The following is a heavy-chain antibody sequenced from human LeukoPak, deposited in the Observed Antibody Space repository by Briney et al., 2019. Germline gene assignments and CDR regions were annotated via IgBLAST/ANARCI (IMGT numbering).Heavy chain of an antibody. V-gene: IGHV1-8*01. Sequence: ASLKVCCKASVYTFTSYDINWVRQASGQRLEWMGWMNPNSGNTGYAQKFQGRVTMTRNTSISTAYMELSSLRSEDTAVYYCARGGGWCGELPYFDYWGQGTLVTVSS. CDR2: MNPNSGNT. CDR1: VYTFTSYD. D-gene: IGHD3-10*01. CDR3: ARGGGWCGELPYFDY. J-gene: IGHJ4*02.